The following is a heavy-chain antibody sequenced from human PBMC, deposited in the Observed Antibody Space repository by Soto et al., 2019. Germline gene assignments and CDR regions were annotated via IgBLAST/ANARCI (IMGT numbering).Heavy chain of an antibody. J-gene: IGHJ4*02. V-gene: IGHV4-59*08. Sequence: PSETLSLTCTVSDGSISSYYWGWIRQPPGKGLEWIGYIFYTGSTTYNPSLKSRVTISVDTSKNRFSLKLSSVTAADTAVYYCARHYPIGNNWNYFDYWGQGTLVTVSS. D-gene: IGHD1-1*01. CDR2: IFYTGST. CDR3: ARHYPIGNNWNYFDY. CDR1: DGSISSYY.